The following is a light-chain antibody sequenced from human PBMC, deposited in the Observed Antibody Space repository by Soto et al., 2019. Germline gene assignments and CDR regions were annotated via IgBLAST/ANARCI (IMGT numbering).Light chain of an antibody. J-gene: IGKJ2*01. CDR1: QSISSW. Sequence: DIQMTQSPSTLSASVGDRVTITCRASQSISSWLAWYQQKPGKAPKLLIYDASSLESGVTSRFSSSGSGTEITLTISSLQPDDFATYYCQQYNSYSYTFGQGTKLEIK. CDR2: DAS. CDR3: QQYNSYSYT. V-gene: IGKV1-5*01.